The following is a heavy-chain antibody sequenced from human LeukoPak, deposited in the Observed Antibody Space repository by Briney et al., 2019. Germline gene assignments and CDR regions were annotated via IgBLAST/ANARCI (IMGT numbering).Heavy chain of an antibody. D-gene: IGHD4/OR15-4a*01. CDR1: GGSISSYY. CDR3: ARLTDYYYYMDV. CDR2: VYYSGST. Sequence: SETLSLTCTVSGGSISSYYWSWVRQPPGKGLEWIGYVYYSGSTNYNPALKSRVTISVDTSKNQFSLKLSSVTAADTAVYYCARLTDYYYYMDVWGKGTTVTVSS. J-gene: IGHJ6*03. V-gene: IGHV4-59*01.